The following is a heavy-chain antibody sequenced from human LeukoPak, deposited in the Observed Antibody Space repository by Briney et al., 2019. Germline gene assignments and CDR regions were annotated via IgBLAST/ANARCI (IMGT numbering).Heavy chain of an antibody. V-gene: IGHV1-69*13. CDR1: GGTFSSYA. J-gene: IGHJ4*02. CDR2: IIPIFGTA. CDR3: ARDRDEYYDILTGYCSLDY. D-gene: IGHD3-9*01. Sequence: SVKVSCKASGGTFSSYAISWVRQAPGQGLEWMGGIIPIFGTANYAQKFQGRVTITADESTSTAYMELSSPRSEDTAVYYCARDRDEYYDILTGYCSLDYWGQGTLVTVSS.